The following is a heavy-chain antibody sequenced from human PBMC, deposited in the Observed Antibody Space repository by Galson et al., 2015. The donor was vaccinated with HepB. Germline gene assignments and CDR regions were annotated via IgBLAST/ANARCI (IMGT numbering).Heavy chain of an antibody. CDR2: SRNKANSYTT. V-gene: IGHV3-72*01. Sequence: SLRLSCAASGFTFSDHYMDWVRQAPGKGLEWVGRSRNKANSYTTEYAAPVKGRFTISRDDSKNSLYLQMNSLKTEDTAVYYCTRGGVGGTMYYFDYWGQGTLVTVSS. CDR3: TRGGVGGTMYYFDY. D-gene: IGHD1-26*01. CDR1: GFTFSDHY. J-gene: IGHJ4*02.